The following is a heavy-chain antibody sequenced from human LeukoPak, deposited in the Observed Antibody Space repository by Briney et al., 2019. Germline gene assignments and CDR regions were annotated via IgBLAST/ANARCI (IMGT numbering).Heavy chain of an antibody. CDR3: ARLFSSGWPYFYGLGA. J-gene: IGHJ6*02. CDR2: AYYGGDT. D-gene: IGHD6-19*01. CDR1: GDSITSSGVY. V-gene: IGHV4-39*01. Sequence: SETLSLTCTVAGDSITSSGVYWGWVRQPPGKGLEWVGCAYYGGDTYSNPSLESRITISFDTSKNQFSLSLSSVTAADTALYFCARLFSSGWPYFYGLGAWGQGTTVTVSS.